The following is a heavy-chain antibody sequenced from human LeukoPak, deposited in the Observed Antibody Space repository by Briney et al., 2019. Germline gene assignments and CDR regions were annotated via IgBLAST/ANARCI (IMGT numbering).Heavy chain of an antibody. D-gene: IGHD2-15*01. CDR1: GYSISSGYY. CDR3: ARITPAFDI. Sequence: SETLSLTCTVSGYSISSGYYWGWIRQPPGKGLEWIGSIYHSGSTYYKPSLKSRVTISVDTSKTQFSLRLSSVTAADTAVYYCARITPAFDIWGQGTMVTVSS. J-gene: IGHJ3*02. V-gene: IGHV4-38-2*02. CDR2: IYHSGST.